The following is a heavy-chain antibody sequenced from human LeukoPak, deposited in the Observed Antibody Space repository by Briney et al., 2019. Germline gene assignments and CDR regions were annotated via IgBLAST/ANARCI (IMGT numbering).Heavy chain of an antibody. Sequence: PGRSLRLSCTASGFTFGDYAMSWFRQAPGKGLEWVGFIRSKAYGGTTEYAASVKGRFTISRDDSKSIAYLQMNSLKTEDTAVYYCTRDPDEDIVLMVYALPFDYWGQGTLVTVSS. CDR2: IRSKAYGGTT. CDR3: TRDPDEDIVLMVYALPFDY. D-gene: IGHD2-8*01. V-gene: IGHV3-49*03. CDR1: GFTFGDYA. J-gene: IGHJ4*02.